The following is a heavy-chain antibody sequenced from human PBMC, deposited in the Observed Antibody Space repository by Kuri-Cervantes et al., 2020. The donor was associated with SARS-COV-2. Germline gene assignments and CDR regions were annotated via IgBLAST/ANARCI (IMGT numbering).Heavy chain of an antibody. J-gene: IGHJ4*02. D-gene: IGHD2-2*01. CDR3: VGCSNTSCSRETFDY. V-gene: IGHV1-46*01. Sequence: ASVKVSCRASGYTFTSYYMHWVRQAPGQGLEWMGIINPSGGSTSYAQKFQGRVTMTRDTSTSTVYMELSSLRSEDTAVYYCVGCSNTSCSRETFDYWGQGTLVTGSS. CDR1: GYTFTSYY. CDR2: INPSGGST.